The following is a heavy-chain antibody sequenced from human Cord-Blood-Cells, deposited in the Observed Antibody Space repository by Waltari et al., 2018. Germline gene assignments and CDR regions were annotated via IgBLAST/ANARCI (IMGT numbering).Heavy chain of an antibody. CDR1: GFTFSSSA. CDR2: ISGSGGST. J-gene: IGHJ4*02. CDR3: AKYFEGSGQQLTFDY. Sequence: EVQLLESGGGLVQPGGSLRLSCEASGFTFSSSAMSWVCQAPGQGLEWVSAISGSGGSTYYADSGKGRFTISRDNSKNTLYLQMNSLRAEDTAVYYCAKYFEGSGQQLTFDYWGQGTLVTVSS. V-gene: IGHV3-23*01. D-gene: IGHD6-13*01.